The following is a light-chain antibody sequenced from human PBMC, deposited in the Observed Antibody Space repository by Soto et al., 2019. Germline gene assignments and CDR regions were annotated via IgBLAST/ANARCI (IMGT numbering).Light chain of an antibody. CDR3: QQYNNWPRT. V-gene: IGKV3-15*01. CDR1: QRVNIN. J-gene: IGKJ1*01. CDR2: GAS. Sequence: EVAMAHTPVTLSVSPCERATLSFRASQRVNINLAWYQQKPGQAPRPLIYGASTRATGIPARFSGSGSGTEFTLTISSLQSEDFGVYYCQQYNNWPRTFGQGTKVDI.